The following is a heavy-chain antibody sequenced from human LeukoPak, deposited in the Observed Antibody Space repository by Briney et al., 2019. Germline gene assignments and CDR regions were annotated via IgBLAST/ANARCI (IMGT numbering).Heavy chain of an antibody. CDR2: TYYRSKWYN. Sequence: SQTLSLTCAISGDSVSSNSAAWNWIRQSPSRGLEWLGRTYYRSKWYNDYAVSVKSRITINPDTSKNQFSLQLNSVTPEDTAVYYCAIEDCSGGSCYPPRGPLDYWGQGTLVTVSS. J-gene: IGHJ4*02. CDR3: AIEDCSGGSCYPPRGPLDY. D-gene: IGHD2-15*01. V-gene: IGHV6-1*01. CDR1: GDSVSSNSAA.